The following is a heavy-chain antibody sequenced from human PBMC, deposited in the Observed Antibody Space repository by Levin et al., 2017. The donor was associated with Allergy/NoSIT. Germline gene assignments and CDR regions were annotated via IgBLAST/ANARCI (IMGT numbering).Heavy chain of an antibody. CDR2: ISYDGSNK. CDR1: GFTFSSYG. D-gene: IGHD2-15*01. V-gene: IGHV3-30*18. J-gene: IGHJ2*01. Sequence: GESLKISCAASGFTFSSYGMHWVRQAPGKGLEWVAVISYDGSNKYYADSVKGRFTISRDNSKNTLYLQMNSLRAEDTAVYYCAKDRGYCSGGSCYYWYFDLWGRGTLVTVSS. CDR3: AKDRGYCSGGSCYYWYFDL.